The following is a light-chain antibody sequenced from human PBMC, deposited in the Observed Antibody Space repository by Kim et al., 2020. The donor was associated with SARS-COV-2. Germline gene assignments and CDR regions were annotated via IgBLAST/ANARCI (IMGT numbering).Light chain of an antibody. V-gene: IGLV2-14*03. J-gene: IGLJ1*01. CDR3: SSYTSSSTYV. Sequence: GQSITFSCTGTTSDIGNYNYVSWYQQHPGKAPKLMIYDVSNRPSGVSNRFSGSKSGNTASLTISGLQAEDEADYYCSSYTSSSTYVFGTGTKVTVL. CDR1: TSDIGNYNY. CDR2: DVS.